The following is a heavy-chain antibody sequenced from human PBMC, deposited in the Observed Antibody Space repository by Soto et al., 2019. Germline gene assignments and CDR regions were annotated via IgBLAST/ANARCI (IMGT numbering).Heavy chain of an antibody. D-gene: IGHD3-3*01. CDR2: ISYDGSNK. J-gene: IGHJ6*02. Sequence: GSLRLSCAASGFTFSSYGMHWVRQAPGKGLEWVAVISYDGSNKYYADSVKGRFIISRDNSKNTLYLQMNSLRAEDTAVYYCAKRWYYDFWSGYYTWDYYYYGMDVWGQGTTVTVSS. V-gene: IGHV3-30*18. CDR3: AKRWYYDFWSGYYTWDYYYYGMDV. CDR1: GFTFSSYG.